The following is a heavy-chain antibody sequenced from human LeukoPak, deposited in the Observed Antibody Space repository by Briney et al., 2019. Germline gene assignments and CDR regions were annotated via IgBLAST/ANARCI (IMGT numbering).Heavy chain of an antibody. J-gene: IGHJ4*02. CDR1: GYSISSGYY. CDR2: IYHSGST. Sequence: PSETLSLTCAVSGYSISSGYYWGWIRQPPGKALEWIGSIYHSGSTYYNPSLKSRVTISVDTSKNQFSLKLSSVTAADTAVYYCARSRDYYDSSGFEYWGQGTLVTVSS. V-gene: IGHV4-38-2*01. CDR3: ARSRDYYDSSGFEY. D-gene: IGHD3-22*01.